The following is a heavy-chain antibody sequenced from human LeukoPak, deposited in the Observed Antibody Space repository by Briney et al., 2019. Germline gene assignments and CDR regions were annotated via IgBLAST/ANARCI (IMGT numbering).Heavy chain of an antibody. CDR1: GGSFSGYY. D-gene: IGHD5-24*01. J-gene: IGHJ4*02. CDR3: AADKMATSY. Sequence: SETLSLTCAVYGGSFSGYYWSWIRQTPGKGLEWIGEIDHSGSTNYNPSLKSRVTISVDTSKNQFSLKLSSVTAADTAVYYCAADKMATSYWGQGTLVTVSS. CDR2: IDHSGST. V-gene: IGHV4-34*01.